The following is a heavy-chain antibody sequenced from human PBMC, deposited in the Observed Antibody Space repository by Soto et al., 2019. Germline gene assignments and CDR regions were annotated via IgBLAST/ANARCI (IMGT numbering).Heavy chain of an antibody. CDR2: IKSKTDGGTT. Sequence: GESLKISCAASGFTFSNAWMSWVRQAPGKGLEWVGRIKSKTDGGTTDYAAPVKGRFTISRDDSKNTLYLQMNSLKTEDTAVYYCTTDNGPYDSSGYYFDYWGQGTLVTVSS. CDR3: TTDNGPYDSSGYYFDY. CDR1: GFTFSNAW. D-gene: IGHD3-22*01. J-gene: IGHJ4*02. V-gene: IGHV3-15*01.